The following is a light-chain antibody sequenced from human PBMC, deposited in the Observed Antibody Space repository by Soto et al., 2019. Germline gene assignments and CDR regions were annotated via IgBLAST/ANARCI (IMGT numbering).Light chain of an antibody. Sequence: DIQMTQSPSSLSASVGDRVIITCRASQSISSYLNWYQQKPGKAPKLLIYAASSLQSGVPSRFSGSGSGTDFTLTISSLQPEDFATYYCQQSYSTPGVFGGGTKVEIK. CDR3: QQSYSTPGV. J-gene: IGKJ4*01. CDR1: QSISSY. V-gene: IGKV1-39*01. CDR2: AAS.